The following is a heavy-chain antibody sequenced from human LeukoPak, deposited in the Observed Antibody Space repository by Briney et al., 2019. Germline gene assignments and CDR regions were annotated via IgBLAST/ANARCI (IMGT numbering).Heavy chain of an antibody. CDR2: IYHSGST. J-gene: IGHJ4*02. Sequence: SETLSLTCAVSGYSISSGYYWGWIRQPPGKGLEWIGSIYHSGSTYYNPSLKSRVTISVDTSKNQFSLKLSSVTAAGTAVYYCASWDSRTYYFDYWGQGTLVTVSS. CDR1: GYSISSGYY. V-gene: IGHV4-38-2*01. D-gene: IGHD1-26*01. CDR3: ASWDSRTYYFDY.